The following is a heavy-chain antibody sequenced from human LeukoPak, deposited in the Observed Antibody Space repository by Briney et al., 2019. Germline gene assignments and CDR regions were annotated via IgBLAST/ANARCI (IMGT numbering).Heavy chain of an antibody. CDR1: GFTFDDYA. Sequence: GGPLRLSCAASGFTFDDYAMHWVRQAPGKGLEWVSGISWNSGSIGYADSVKGRFTIPRDNAKNSLYLQMNSLRAEDTALYYCAKDGYSSGWLDYWGQGTLVTVSS. CDR2: ISWNSGSI. V-gene: IGHV3-9*01. D-gene: IGHD6-19*01. J-gene: IGHJ4*02. CDR3: AKDGYSSGWLDY.